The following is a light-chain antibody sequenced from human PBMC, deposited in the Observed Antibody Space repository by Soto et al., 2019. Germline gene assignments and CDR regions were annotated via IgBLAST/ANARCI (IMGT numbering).Light chain of an antibody. V-gene: IGKV3-15*01. CDR1: QSVSSN. Sequence: EIVMTQSPATLSVSPGERATLSCRASQSVSSNLAWYQQKPGQAPRLLIYGASTWATCIPARFSGSGSGTEFTLTINSLQSEDFGVYYCQQYNNWPPVTFGQGTKVEIK. CDR3: QQYNNWPPVT. CDR2: GAS. J-gene: IGKJ1*01.